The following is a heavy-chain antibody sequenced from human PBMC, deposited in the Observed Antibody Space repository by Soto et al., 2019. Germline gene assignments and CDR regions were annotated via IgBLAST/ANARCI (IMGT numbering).Heavy chain of an antibody. J-gene: IGHJ4*02. Sequence: PSETLSLTCTVSGGSISSYYWSWIRQPPGKGLEWIGYIYYSGSTNYNPSLKSRVTISVDTSKNQFSLKLSSVTAADTAVYYCAREVSAKYYDFWSGYWDYFDYWGQGTLVTVSS. CDR2: IYYSGST. CDR3: AREVSAKYYDFWSGYWDYFDY. V-gene: IGHV4-59*01. CDR1: GGSISSYY. D-gene: IGHD3-3*01.